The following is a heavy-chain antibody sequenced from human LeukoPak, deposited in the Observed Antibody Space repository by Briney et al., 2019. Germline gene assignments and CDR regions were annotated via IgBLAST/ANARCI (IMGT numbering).Heavy chain of an antibody. CDR3: ARDHPFYDFWSGPTGGWFDP. V-gene: IGHV4-59*01. D-gene: IGHD3-3*01. J-gene: IGHJ5*02. Sequence: PSETLSLTCTVSGGSISSYYWSWIRQPPGKGLEWIGYIYYSGSTYYNPSLKSRVTISVDTSKNQFSLKLSSVTAADTAVYYCARDHPFYDFWSGPTGGWFDPWGQGTLVTVSS. CDR2: IYYSGST. CDR1: GGSISSYY.